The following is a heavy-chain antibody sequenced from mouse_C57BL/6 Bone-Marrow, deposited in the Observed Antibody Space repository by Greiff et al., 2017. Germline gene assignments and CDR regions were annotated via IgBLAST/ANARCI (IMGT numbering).Heavy chain of an antibody. Sequence: EVQLVESGGGLVKPGGSLKLSCAASGFTFSSYAMSWVRQTPEKRLEWVATISDGGSYTYYPDNVKGRFTISRDNAKNNLYLQMSHLKSEDTAMYYCARGGIRAWFAYWGQGTLVTVSA. J-gene: IGHJ3*01. CDR1: GFTFSSYA. CDR3: ARGGIRAWFAY. V-gene: IGHV5-4*01. D-gene: IGHD2-4*01. CDR2: ISDGGSYT.